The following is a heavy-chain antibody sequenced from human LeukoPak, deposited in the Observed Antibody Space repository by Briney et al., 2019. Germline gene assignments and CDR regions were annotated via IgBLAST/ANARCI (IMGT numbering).Heavy chain of an antibody. D-gene: IGHD3-10*01. J-gene: IGHJ5*02. CDR2: ISGSGGST. CDR1: GFTFSSYA. Sequence: GGSLRLSCAASGFTFSSYAMSWVRQASGKGLEWVSAISGSGGSTYYADSVKGRFTISRDNSKNTLYLQMNSLRAEDTAVYYCARIDYYGSGSSVGVPTWGQGTLVTVSS. V-gene: IGHV3-23*01. CDR3: ARIDYYGSGSSVGVPT.